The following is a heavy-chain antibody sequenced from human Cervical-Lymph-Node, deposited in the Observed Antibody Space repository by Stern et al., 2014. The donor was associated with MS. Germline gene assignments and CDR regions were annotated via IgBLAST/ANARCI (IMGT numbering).Heavy chain of an antibody. Sequence: EVQLVESGPEVKRPGESLKISCQASGYTFTSYWIGRVRQMPGKGLEWIAIIFPGGSDFRSSPSFQGQVTISADKSSSPAYLQWNNLKASDTAIYYCARQRYFDYWGQGTLVTVSS. J-gene: IGHJ4*02. CDR3: ARQRYFDY. V-gene: IGHV5-51*01. CDR1: GYTFTSYW. CDR2: IFPGGSDF.